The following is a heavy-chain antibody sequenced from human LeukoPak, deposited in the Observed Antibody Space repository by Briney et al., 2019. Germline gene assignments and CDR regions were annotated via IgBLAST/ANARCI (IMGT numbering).Heavy chain of an antibody. CDR1: GGSISSGGYY. CDR3: ARGNIVVVPAAYYFDY. CDR2: IYYSGST. J-gene: IGHJ4*02. Sequence: SETLSLTCTVSGGSISSGGYYWSWIRQHPGKGLEWIGYIYYSGSTYYNPSLKSRVTISVDTSKNQFSLKLSSVTAADTAVYYCARGNIVVVPAAYYFDYWGQGTLVTVSS. V-gene: IGHV4-31*03. D-gene: IGHD2-2*01.